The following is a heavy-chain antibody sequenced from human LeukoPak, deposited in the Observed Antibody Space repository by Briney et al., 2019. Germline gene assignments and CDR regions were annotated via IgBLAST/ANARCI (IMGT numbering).Heavy chain of an antibody. D-gene: IGHD3-10*01. CDR3: ARDLYYYGSGSYDDY. J-gene: IGHJ4*02. V-gene: IGHV3-30*02. Sequence: GGSLRLSCAASGFTFSSYGMHWVRQAPGKGLEWVAFIRYDGSNKYYADSVKGRFTISRDNSKNTLYLQMNSLRAEDTAVYYCARDLYYYGSGSYDDYWGQGTLVTVSP. CDR1: GFTFSSYG. CDR2: IRYDGSNK.